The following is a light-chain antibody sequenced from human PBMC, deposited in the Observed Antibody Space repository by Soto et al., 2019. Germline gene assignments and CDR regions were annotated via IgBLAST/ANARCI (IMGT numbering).Light chain of an antibody. Sequence: ILITQSPDSLAGSLRDSPTINRKSTESLFNNSNIKSYLSWYQQKPGQAPRLLIYGASTRESGVPDRFSGSGSGTDFTLTISSLQAEDVAVYYCQQYYSTPSITFGQGTRLEIK. V-gene: IGKV4-1*01. J-gene: IGKJ5*01. CDR1: ESLFNNSNIKSY. CDR3: QQYYSTPSIT. CDR2: GAS.